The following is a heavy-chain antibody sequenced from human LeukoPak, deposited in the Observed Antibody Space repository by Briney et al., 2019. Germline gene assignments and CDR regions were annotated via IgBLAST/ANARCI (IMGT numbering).Heavy chain of an antibody. CDR3: ARQYYDILTGYYTDHYFDY. V-gene: IGHV4-39*01. J-gene: IGHJ4*02. Sequence: PSETLSLTCTVSGGSISSSSYYWGWIRQPPGKGLEWIGSIYYSGSTYYNPSLKSRVTISVDTSKNQFSLKLGSVTAADTAVYYCARQYYDILTGYYTDHYFDYWGQGTLVTVSS. CDR1: GGSISSSSYY. D-gene: IGHD3-9*01. CDR2: IYYSGST.